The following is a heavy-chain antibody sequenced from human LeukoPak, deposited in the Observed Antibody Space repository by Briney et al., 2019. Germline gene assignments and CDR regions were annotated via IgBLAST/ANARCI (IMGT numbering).Heavy chain of an antibody. CDR2: ISAYNGNT. Sequence: ASVKVSCKASGYTFTSYGISWVRQAPGQGLEWMGWISAYNGNTNYAQKLQGRVTMTTDTSTSTAYMELSRLRSDDTAVYYCARSYYGSGSRWFDPWGQGTLVTVSS. CDR1: GYTFTSYG. J-gene: IGHJ5*02. D-gene: IGHD3-10*01. V-gene: IGHV1-18*01. CDR3: ARSYYGSGSRWFDP.